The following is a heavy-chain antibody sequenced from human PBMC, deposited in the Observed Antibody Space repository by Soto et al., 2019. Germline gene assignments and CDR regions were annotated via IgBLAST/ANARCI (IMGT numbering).Heavy chain of an antibody. CDR1: GYTFTSYD. D-gene: IGHD2-2*01. CDR3: ARERAIGLVPAAPNDYYYYGLDV. Sequence: QVQLVQSGAEVKKPGASVKVSCKASGYTFTSYDINWVRQATGQGLEWMGWMNPNSGNTGYAQKIQGRVTMTRNTSISTAYMELSSLRSEDTAVYYCARERAIGLVPAAPNDYYYYGLDVWGQGTTVTVSS. J-gene: IGHJ6*02. V-gene: IGHV1-8*01. CDR2: MNPNSGNT.